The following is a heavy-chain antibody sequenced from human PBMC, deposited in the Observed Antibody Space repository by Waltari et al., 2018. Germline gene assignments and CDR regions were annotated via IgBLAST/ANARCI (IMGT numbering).Heavy chain of an antibody. D-gene: IGHD4-4*01. V-gene: IGHV3-74*01. CDR3: TRGEINYSRFDY. J-gene: IGHJ4*02. CDR2: INVDGSST. Sequence: EVQLVESGGDLVQPGGSLRLSCAASGFTSSNYWLHWVRQAPGKGLAWVSRINVDGSSTVYANSVAGRFTISRDNAKNTVYLEMSGLRAEDTAVYYCTRGEINYSRFDYWGQGSLVTVSS. CDR1: GFTSSNYW.